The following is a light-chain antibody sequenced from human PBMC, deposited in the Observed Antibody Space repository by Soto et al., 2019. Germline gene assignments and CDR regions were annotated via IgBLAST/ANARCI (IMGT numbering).Light chain of an antibody. J-gene: IGKJ5*01. V-gene: IGKV1-12*01. CDR2: AAS. CDR1: HGNSSL. CDR3: QQLFVSPIT. Sequence: IRMNHSPFSVSASVGARVNITCLSSHGNSSLLAWYQQKPGQAPKLLIYAASTLECGVPSRFSATVSGTEFSLTITSLQAEDVATYYCQQLFVSPITFGQGTRLEI.